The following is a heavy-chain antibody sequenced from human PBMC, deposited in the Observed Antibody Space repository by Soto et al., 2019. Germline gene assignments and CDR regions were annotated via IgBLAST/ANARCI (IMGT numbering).Heavy chain of an antibody. CDR3: ATGLTLPVRPSFDT. V-gene: IGHV3-53*01. J-gene: IGHJ5*02. Sequence: EVQLVESGGGLIQPGGSLRLSCAASGFTISGNYITWVRQAPGKGLEWVSVIFSGDNTFYPDSVKGRFTISRDSSKNTVYLQMNRLRGDDTAVYFCATGLTLPVRPSFDTWGQGTLLTVSS. CDR1: GFTISGNY. CDR2: IFSGDNT. D-gene: IGHD2-21*02.